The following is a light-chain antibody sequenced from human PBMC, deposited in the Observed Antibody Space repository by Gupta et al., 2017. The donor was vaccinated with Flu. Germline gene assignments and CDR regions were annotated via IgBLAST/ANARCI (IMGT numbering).Light chain of an antibody. Sequence: QSALTQPASVSGSPGQSITISCTGTSSDVGGYNYVSWYQQHPGKAPKLMIYEVSNRPSGVSARFSGSKSGNTASLTISGLQADDEADYYCSSYTTRSTRVFGGGTKVTVL. CDR2: EVS. CDR3: SSYTTRSTRV. V-gene: IGLV2-14*01. J-gene: IGLJ3*02. CDR1: SSDVGGYNY.